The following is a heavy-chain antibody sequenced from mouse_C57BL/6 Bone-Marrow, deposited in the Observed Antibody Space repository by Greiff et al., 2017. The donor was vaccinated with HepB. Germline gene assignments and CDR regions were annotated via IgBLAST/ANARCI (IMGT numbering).Heavy chain of an antibody. CDR1: GFTFSDYG. D-gene: IGHD1-1*01. CDR2: ISSGSSTI. Sequence: EVQGVESGGGLVKPGGSLKLSCAASGFTFSDYGMHWVRQAPEKGLEWVAYISSGSSTIYYADTVKGRFTISRDNAKNTLFLQMTSLRSEDTAMYYCAWLGNHYYGSSPWFAYWGQGTLVTVSA. CDR3: AWLGNHYYGSSPWFAY. J-gene: IGHJ3*01. V-gene: IGHV5-17*01.